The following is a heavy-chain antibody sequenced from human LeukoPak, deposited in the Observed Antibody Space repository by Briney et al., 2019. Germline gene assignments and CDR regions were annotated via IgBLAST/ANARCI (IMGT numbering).Heavy chain of an antibody. CDR3: ARVAVVAASYFDY. CDR1: GFTFSSYS. D-gene: IGHD2-15*01. CDR2: ISSSSSYI. V-gene: IGHV3-21*01. J-gene: IGHJ4*02. Sequence: GGSLRLSCAASGFTFSSYSMNWVRPAPGKGLEWVSSISSSSSYIYYADSVKGRFTFSRDNAKNSLYLQMNSLRAEDTDVYYCARVAVVAASYFDYWGQGTLVTVSS.